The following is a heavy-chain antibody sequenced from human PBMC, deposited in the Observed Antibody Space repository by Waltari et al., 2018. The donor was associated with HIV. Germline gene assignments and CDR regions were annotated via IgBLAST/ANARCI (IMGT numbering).Heavy chain of an antibody. J-gene: IGHJ4*02. CDR3: ARGFPYTVFDY. D-gene: IGHD2-2*02. V-gene: IGHV1-8*01. CDR2: MYPSSGNT. Sequence: QVQLVQSGAEVKKPGASVKVSCKASGYTFTSYDINWVRQATGKGLEGMGWMYPSSGNTGYAQKSQGRVTRPSNTSISTAYMELSSLRSEDTAVDYCARGFPYTVFDYWGQGTLVTVSS. CDR1: GYTFTSYD.